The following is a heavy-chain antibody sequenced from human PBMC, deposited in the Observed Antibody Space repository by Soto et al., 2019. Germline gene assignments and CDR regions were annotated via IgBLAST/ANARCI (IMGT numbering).Heavy chain of an antibody. CDR3: ASSSTVTTRPIDY. CDR1: GGSISSGGYY. CDR2: IYYSGST. V-gene: IGHV4-31*03. Sequence: LSLTCTVSGGSISSGGYYWSWIRQHPGKGLEWIGYIYYSGSTYYNPSLKSRVTISVDTSKNQFSLKLSSVTAADTAVYYCASSSTVTTRPIDYWGQGTLVTVS. D-gene: IGHD4-17*01. J-gene: IGHJ4*02.